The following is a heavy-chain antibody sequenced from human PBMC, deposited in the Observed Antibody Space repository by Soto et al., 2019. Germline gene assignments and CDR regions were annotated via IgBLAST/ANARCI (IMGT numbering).Heavy chain of an antibody. J-gene: IGHJ4*02. D-gene: IGHD2-15*01. CDR1: GFTFSSYG. V-gene: IGHV3-33*01. CDR3: ARTHQWGLGSSLDY. CDR2: IWYDGSNK. Sequence: QVQLVESGGGVVQPGRSLRLSCAASGFTFSSYGMHWVRQAPGKGLEWVAVIWYDGSNKYYADSVKGRFTISRDNSKNTLYLQMNSLRAEDTAVYYCARTHQWGLGSSLDYWGQGTLVTVSS.